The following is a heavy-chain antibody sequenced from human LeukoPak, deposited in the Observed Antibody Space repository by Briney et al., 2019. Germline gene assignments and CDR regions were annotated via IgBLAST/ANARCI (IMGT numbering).Heavy chain of an antibody. V-gene: IGHV4-39*02. Sequence: PSETLSLTCTVSGDSISSSHYYWGWIRQSPGRGLEWIGSIYSGGETHYNPSLNSRVTIFLDTSKNRFSLNLISVTATDTAVYYCVRDYSNFVQGDWGQGTLVTVSS. CDR2: IYSGGET. CDR3: VRDYSNFVQGD. CDR1: GDSISSSHYY. J-gene: IGHJ4*02. D-gene: IGHD4-11*01.